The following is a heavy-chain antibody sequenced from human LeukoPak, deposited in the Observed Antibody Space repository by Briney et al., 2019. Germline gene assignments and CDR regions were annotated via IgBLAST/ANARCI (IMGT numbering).Heavy chain of an antibody. J-gene: IGHJ4*02. CDR2: ISSSSTI. Sequence: GGSLRLSCAASGFTFSSYSMNWVRQAPGKGLEWVSYISSSSTIYYADSVKGRFTISRDNAKNSMYLQMNSLRVEDTAVYYCARGGNSLDYWGQGTLVTVSS. CDR1: GFTFSSYS. CDR3: ARGGNSLDY. V-gene: IGHV3-48*01. D-gene: IGHD3-10*01.